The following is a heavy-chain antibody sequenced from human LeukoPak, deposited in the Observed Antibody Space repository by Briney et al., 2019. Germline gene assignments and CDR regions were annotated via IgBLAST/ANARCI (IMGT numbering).Heavy chain of an antibody. D-gene: IGHD6-13*01. CDR2: ISSSSSYI. CDR3: ARDRRGAAAAHPFGY. V-gene: IGHV3-21*01. Sequence: GSLRLSCAASGFTFSSYSMNWVRQAPGKGLEWVSSISSSSSYIYYADSVKGRFTISRDNAKNSLYLQMNSLRAEDTAVYYCARDRRGAAAAHPFGYWGQGTLVTVSS. J-gene: IGHJ4*02. CDR1: GFTFSSYS.